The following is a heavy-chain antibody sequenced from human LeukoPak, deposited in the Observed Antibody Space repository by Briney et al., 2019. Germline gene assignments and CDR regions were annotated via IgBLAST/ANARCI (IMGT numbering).Heavy chain of an antibody. CDR3: ARGGGDDYVWGSYRYWSY. Sequence: GGSLRLPCAASGFTFSSYSMNWVRQAPGKGLEWVSSISSSSSYIYYAASVKGRFTISRDNAKNSLYLQLNSLSAEDTAVYYCARGGGDDYVWGSYRYWSYWGQGTLVTVSS. CDR2: ISSSSSYI. J-gene: IGHJ4*02. V-gene: IGHV3-21*01. D-gene: IGHD3-16*02. CDR1: GFTFSSYS.